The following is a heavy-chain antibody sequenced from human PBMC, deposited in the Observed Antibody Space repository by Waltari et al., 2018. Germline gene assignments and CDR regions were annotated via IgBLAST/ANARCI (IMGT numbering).Heavy chain of an antibody. CDR3: STAHNYYGSGSYDY. D-gene: IGHD3-10*01. J-gene: IGHJ4*02. Sequence: EVQLVESGGGLVKPGGSLRLSCAASGFTFNKAWMNWVRQAPGKGLEWVGRIKRKTDDGTTDYGAPVKGRFTISRDDSTNTLYLQMNSLKTEDTAVYYCSTAHNYYGSGSYDYWGQGTLVTVSS. CDR2: IKRKTDDGTT. CDR1: GFTFNKAW. V-gene: IGHV3-15*07.